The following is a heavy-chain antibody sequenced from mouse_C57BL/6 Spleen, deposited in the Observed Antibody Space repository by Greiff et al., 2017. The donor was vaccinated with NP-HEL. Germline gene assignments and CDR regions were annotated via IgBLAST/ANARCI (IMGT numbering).Heavy chain of an antibody. J-gene: IGHJ4*01. Sequence: QVTLKVSGPGILQPSQTLSLTCSFSGFSLSTFGMGVGWIRQPSGKGLECLAHIWCDDDKYDHPALKSRLTIAKDTSKNQVFLKIANVDTADTATYYCARITTVVATEEDYAMDYWGQGTSVTVSS. CDR2: IWCDDDK. V-gene: IGHV8-8*01. CDR3: ARITTVVATEEDYAMDY. D-gene: IGHD1-1*01. CDR1: GFSLSTFGMG.